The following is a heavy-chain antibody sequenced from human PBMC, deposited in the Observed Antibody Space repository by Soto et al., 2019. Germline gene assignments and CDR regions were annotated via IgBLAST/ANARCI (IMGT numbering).Heavy chain of an antibody. CDR2: IWYDGSNK. V-gene: IGHV3-33*01. D-gene: IGHD4-17*01. J-gene: IGHJ4*02. CDR1: GFTFSSYG. Sequence: QVQLVESGGGVVHPGRSLRLSCAASGFTFSSYGMHWVRQAPGKGLEWVAVIWYDGSNKYYADSVKGRFTIYRDNSKNTLYLQMNSLRAEDTAVYYCARALDYGDHNGFKYWGQGTLVTVSS. CDR3: ARALDYGDHNGFKY.